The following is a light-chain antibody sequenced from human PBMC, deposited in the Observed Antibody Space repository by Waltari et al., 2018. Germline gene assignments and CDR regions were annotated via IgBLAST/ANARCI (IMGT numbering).Light chain of an antibody. CDR3: QQYYGSPLT. CDR1: QTVLYSSNNKNY. J-gene: IGKJ4*01. Sequence: DIVMTQSPDSLAVSLGERATINCKSSQTVLYSSNNKNYLAWFQQKPGQPPKLLIYWGSTRESGVPGRFNGSGSGTDFTLTINSLQAEDVAVYYCQQYYGSPLTFGGGTKVEIK. V-gene: IGKV4-1*01. CDR2: WGS.